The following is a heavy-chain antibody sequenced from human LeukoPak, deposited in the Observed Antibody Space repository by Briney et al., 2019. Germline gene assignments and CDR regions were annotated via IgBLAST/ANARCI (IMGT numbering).Heavy chain of an antibody. CDR2: ISYDGSNK. Sequence: PGGSLRLSCAASGFTFSSYAMSWVRQAPGKGLEWVAIISYDGSNKYYADSVKGRFTISRDNSKNTLYLQMNSLRAEDTAVYYCAKDLHDSSGYYYAAQYYFDYWGQGTLVTVSS. CDR1: GFTFSSYA. D-gene: IGHD3-22*01. J-gene: IGHJ4*02. CDR3: AKDLHDSSGYYYAAQYYFDY. V-gene: IGHV3-30*18.